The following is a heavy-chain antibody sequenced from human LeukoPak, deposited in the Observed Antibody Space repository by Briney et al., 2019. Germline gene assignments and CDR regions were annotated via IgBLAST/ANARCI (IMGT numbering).Heavy chain of an antibody. D-gene: IGHD6-13*01. V-gene: IGHV1-2*02. Sequence: GASVKVSCKASGYTFTGYYMHWVRQAPGQGLEWMGWINPNSGGTNYAQKFQGRVTMTRDTSISTAYMELSRLRSDDTAMYYCVRDVGITVADSFDPWGQGTLVTVSS. CDR2: INPNSGGT. CDR1: GYTFTGYY. CDR3: VRDVGITVADSFDP. J-gene: IGHJ5*02.